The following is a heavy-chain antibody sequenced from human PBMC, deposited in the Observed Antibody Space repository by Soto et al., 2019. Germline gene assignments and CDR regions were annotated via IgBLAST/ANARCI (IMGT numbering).Heavy chain of an antibody. CDR2: IIPIFGTA. J-gene: IGHJ6*02. CDR3: ARGEGVYAVIPKNGMDV. V-gene: IGHV1-69*01. D-gene: IGHD2-21*01. Sequence: QVQLVQSGAEVKKPGSSVKVSCKASRGTFSSYAISWVRQAPGQGLEWMGGIIPIFGTANYAQKFQGRVTITADESTSTAYMELSSLRSEDTAVYYCARGEGVYAVIPKNGMDVWGQGTTVTVSS. CDR1: RGTFSSYA.